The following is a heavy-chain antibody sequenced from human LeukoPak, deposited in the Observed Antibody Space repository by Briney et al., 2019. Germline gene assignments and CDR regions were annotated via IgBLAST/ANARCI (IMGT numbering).Heavy chain of an antibody. CDR3: AAYSGSSPGGDY. D-gene: IGHD1-26*01. CDR1: RFTFSNSG. J-gene: IGHJ4*02. CDR2: IWYDGSNK. V-gene: IGHV3-33*01. Sequence: PGTSLRLSCAASRFTFSNSGMHWVRQAPGKGLEWVAVIWYDGSNKYYADSVKGRFTISRDNSKNTLYLQMNSLRAEDTAVYYCAAYSGSSPGGDYWGQGTLVTVPS.